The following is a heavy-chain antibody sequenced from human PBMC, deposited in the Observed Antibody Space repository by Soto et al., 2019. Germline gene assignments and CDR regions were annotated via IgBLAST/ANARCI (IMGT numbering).Heavy chain of an antibody. D-gene: IGHD5-18*01. V-gene: IGHV1-69*13. CDR3: ARGDTAMADFDY. J-gene: IGHJ4*02. CDR1: GGTFSSYA. Sequence: SVKVSFKASGGTFSSYAISWVRQAPGQGLEWMGGIIPIFGTANYAQKFQGRVTITADESTSTAYMELSSLRSEDTAVYYCARGDTAMADFDYWGQGTLVTVSS. CDR2: IIPIFGTA.